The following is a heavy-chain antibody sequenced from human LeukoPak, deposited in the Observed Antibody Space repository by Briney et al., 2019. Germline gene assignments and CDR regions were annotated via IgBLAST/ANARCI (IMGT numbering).Heavy chain of an antibody. D-gene: IGHD6-13*01. Sequence: PGGSLRLSCAASGFTFSSYAMSWVRQAPGKGLEWVSAISGSGGSTYYADSVKGRFTISRDNSKNTLYLQMNSLRAEDTAVYYCAKDYGRTRQQLVDYGGQGTLVTVSS. V-gene: IGHV3-23*01. CDR2: ISGSGGST. J-gene: IGHJ4*02. CDR1: GFTFSSYA. CDR3: AKDYGRTRQQLVDY.